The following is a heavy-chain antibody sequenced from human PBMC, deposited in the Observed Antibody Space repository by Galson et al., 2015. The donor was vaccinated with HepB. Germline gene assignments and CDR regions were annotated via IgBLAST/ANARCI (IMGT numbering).Heavy chain of an antibody. D-gene: IGHD3-22*01. CDR1: GYTFTSYG. CDR3: ARDSAMIVVKDAFDI. V-gene: IGHV1-18*01. Sequence: VSCKASGYTFTSYGISWVRQAPGQGLEWMGWISAYNGNTNYAQKLQGRVTMTTDTSTSTAYMELRSLRSDDTAVYYCARDSAMIVVKDAFDIWGQGTMVTVSS. CDR2: ISAYNGNT. J-gene: IGHJ3*02.